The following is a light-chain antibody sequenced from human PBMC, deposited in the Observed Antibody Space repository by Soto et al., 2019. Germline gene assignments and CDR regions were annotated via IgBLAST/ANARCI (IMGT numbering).Light chain of an antibody. V-gene: IGLV2-23*01. J-gene: IGLJ1*01. CDR3: CSFARGSTPYV. CDR1: SSDVGSSNL. CDR2: EGT. Sequence: QSVLTQPASVSGSPGQSIAISCTGTSSDVGSSNLLSWYQHHPGKAPKLIIYEGTRRPSGVSGRFSGSMSGNTASLTISGLQAEDEAEYYCCSFARGSTPYVTGTGTKVTVL.